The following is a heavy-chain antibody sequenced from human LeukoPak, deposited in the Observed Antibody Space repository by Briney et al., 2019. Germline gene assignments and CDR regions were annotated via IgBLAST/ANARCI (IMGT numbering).Heavy chain of an antibody. V-gene: IGHV3-9*01. CDR1: GFTFDDYA. CDR2: ISWNSGSI. CDR3: AKAETDIVVAELDY. D-gene: IGHD2-15*01. J-gene: IGHJ4*02. Sequence: SGGSLRLSCAASGFTFDDYAMHWVRHAPGKGLEWVSGISWNSGSIGYADSVKGRFTISRDNAKNSLYLQMNSLRAEDTALYYCAKAETDIVVAELDYWGQGTLVTVSS.